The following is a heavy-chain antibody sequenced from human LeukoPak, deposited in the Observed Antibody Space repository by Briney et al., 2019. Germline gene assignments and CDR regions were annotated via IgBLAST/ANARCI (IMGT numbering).Heavy chain of an antibody. J-gene: IGHJ4*02. D-gene: IGHD3-10*01. Sequence: GGSLRLSCAASGFTFSSYWMSWVRQAPGKGLEWVANIKQDGSEKYYVDSVKGRFTISRDNAKNTLYPQMNSLRAEDTAVYYCARDRRFGELDYWGQGTLVTVSS. V-gene: IGHV3-7*01. CDR3: ARDRRFGELDY. CDR2: IKQDGSEK. CDR1: GFTFSSYW.